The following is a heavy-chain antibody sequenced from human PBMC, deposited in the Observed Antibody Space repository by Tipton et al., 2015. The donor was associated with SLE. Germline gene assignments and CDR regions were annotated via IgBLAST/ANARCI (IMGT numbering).Heavy chain of an antibody. CDR1: GFTFSSYG. CDR2: ISYDGSNK. CDR3: ARDGSTHEGDAFDI. Sequence: SLRLSCAASGFTFSSYGMHWVRQAPGKGLEWVAVISYDGSNKYYADSVKGRFTISRDNSKNTLYLQMNSLRAEDTAVYYCARDGSTHEGDAFDIWGQGTMVTVSS. V-gene: IGHV3-30*12. D-gene: IGHD1-26*01. J-gene: IGHJ3*02.